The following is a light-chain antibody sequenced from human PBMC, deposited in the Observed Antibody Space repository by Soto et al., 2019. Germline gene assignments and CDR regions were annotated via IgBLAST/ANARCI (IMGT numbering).Light chain of an antibody. CDR1: QGIRND. Sequence: AIQMTQSPSSLSASVGDRVTITCRASQGIRNDLAWYQQKPGEAPKLLVYGASRLQSGVPSRFRCSGSGKDFPLTISMLQPEDFATYYCLQDYRYPRTFGEGTKVEV. V-gene: IGKV1-6*01. CDR3: LQDYRYPRT. CDR2: GAS. J-gene: IGKJ1*01.